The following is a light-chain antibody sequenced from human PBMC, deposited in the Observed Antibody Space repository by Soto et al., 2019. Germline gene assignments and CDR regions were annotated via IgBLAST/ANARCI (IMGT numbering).Light chain of an antibody. V-gene: IGKV1-9*01. CDR3: QQFNSYPLT. CDR2: GAS. J-gene: IGKJ4*01. Sequence: DIHLTQSPSFLSASVGDRVTITCRASQAIASSLAWYQQKAGKAPKLLIYGASTLETGVPSRFSGSGPGTEFTLTISSLQPEDFGIYYCQQFNSYPLTFGGGTKVEIK. CDR1: QAIASS.